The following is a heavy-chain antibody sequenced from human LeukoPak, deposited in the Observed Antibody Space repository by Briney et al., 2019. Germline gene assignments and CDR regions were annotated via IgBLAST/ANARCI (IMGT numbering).Heavy chain of an antibody. J-gene: IGHJ4*02. Sequence: SETLSLTCTVSGGSISSGGYYWSWIRQHPGKGLEWIGYTYYSGSTYYNPSLKSRVTISVDTSKNQFSLKLSSVTAADTAVYYCARVPPPKRGVDYWGQGTLVTVSS. V-gene: IGHV4-31*03. CDR3: ARVPPPKRGVDY. CDR2: TYYSGST. CDR1: GGSISSGGYY.